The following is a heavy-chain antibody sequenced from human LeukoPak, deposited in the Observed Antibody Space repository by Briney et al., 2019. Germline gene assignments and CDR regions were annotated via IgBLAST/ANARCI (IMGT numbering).Heavy chain of an antibody. CDR3: VVGGSPGY. D-gene: IGHD2-15*01. CDR2: ISTDGYTT. Sequence: GGSLRLSCAASGLAFSAYKMHWVRQAPRKGLVWVSRISTDGYTTDYADFVQGRFTASRDNTKNTWSLEMNSLRAEDTAVYYCVVGGSPGYWGQGTLVTVS. CDR1: GLAFSAYK. V-gene: IGHV3-74*01. J-gene: IGHJ4*02.